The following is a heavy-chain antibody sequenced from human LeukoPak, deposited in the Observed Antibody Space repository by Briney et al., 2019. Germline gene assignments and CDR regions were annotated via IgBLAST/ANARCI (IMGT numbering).Heavy chain of an antibody. CDR3: ARVGRSGGSYLLPARY. J-gene: IGHJ4*02. CDR1: GFTFSSYA. V-gene: IGHV3-30-3*01. CDR2: ISYDGSNK. Sequence: QPGRSLRLSCAASGFTFSSYAMYWVRQAPGKGLEWVAVISYDGSNKYYADSVKGRFTISRDNSKNTLYLQMNSLRAEDTAVYYCARVGRSGGSYLLPARYWGQGTLVTVSS. D-gene: IGHD1-26*01.